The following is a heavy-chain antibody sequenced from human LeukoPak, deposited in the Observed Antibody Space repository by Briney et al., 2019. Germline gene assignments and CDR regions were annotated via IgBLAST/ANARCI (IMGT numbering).Heavy chain of an antibody. CDR3: ARVSVVTPGAFDI. D-gene: IGHD4-23*01. Sequence: SGGSLRLSCAASGFTVSSNYMSWVRQAPGKGLEWVSVIYSGGSTYYADSVKGRFTISRDNSKNTLHLQMNSLRAEDTAVYYCARVSVVTPGAFDIWGQGTMVTVSS. V-gene: IGHV3-66*01. J-gene: IGHJ3*02. CDR2: IYSGGST. CDR1: GFTVSSNY.